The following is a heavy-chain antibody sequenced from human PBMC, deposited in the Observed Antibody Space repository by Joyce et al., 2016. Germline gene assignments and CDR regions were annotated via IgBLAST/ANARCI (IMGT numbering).Heavy chain of an antibody. CDR1: GDRVSSNRAA. J-gene: IGHJ3*01. V-gene: IGHV6-1*01. CDR2: AYYRSKWFY. D-gene: IGHD1-26*01. CDR3: ARVGASFYPAYDV. Sequence: QVQLKQSGPGLVKPAQTLSLTCAISGDRVSSNRAAWNWIRQSPSRGLEWLGMAYYRSKWFYDYAVSVESRLTINADTSKNQFSLQLNSVTPEDTAVYYCARVGASFYPAYDVWGQGTMVTVSS.